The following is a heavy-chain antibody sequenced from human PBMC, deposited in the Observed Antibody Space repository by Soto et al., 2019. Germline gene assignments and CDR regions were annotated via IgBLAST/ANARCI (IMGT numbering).Heavy chain of an antibody. CDR2: IYRSGTT. Sequence: SETLSLTCVVSNFSISSGYYWGWIRQSPGKGLEWIASIYRSGTTSYNPSLKSRVTIPVDPSKNQFSLMLTAVTAADTAVYYCARTHSGSYYSVFNYWGRGSLVTVSS. CDR1: NFSISSGYY. D-gene: IGHD1-26*01. V-gene: IGHV4-38-2*01. CDR3: ARTHSGSYYSVFNY. J-gene: IGHJ4*02.